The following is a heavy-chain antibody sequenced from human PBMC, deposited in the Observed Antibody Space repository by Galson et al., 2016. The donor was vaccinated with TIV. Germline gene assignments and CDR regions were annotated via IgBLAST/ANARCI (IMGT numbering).Heavy chain of an antibody. Sequence: SLRLSCAASGFTFNTYAMSWVRQAPGKGLEWVSTISGSSLSTYYTGSVKGRFTISRDNSKNTMYLQMKSLRAESTAVYYCAKGRSWDFGGWFDSWGQGTLVTVSS. CDR3: AKGRSWDFGGWFDS. D-gene: IGHD3-16*01. V-gene: IGHV3-23*01. CDR2: ISGSSLST. CDR1: GFTFNTYA. J-gene: IGHJ5*01.